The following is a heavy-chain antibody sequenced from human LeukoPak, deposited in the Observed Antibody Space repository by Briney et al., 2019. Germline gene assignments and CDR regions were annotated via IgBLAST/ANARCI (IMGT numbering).Heavy chain of an antibody. CDR2: IFHSGKT. Sequence: PSETLSLTCTVSGYSMSSGYYWGWIRQPPGKGLEWIGSIFHSGKTYYNPSLKSRVTISVDASKNQFSLKVNSVTAADTSIYYCARIPTNAVPSAHNGFDIWGQGTMLTVSS. CDR1: GYSMSSGYY. CDR3: ARIPTNAVPSAHNGFDI. D-gene: IGHD6-19*01. V-gene: IGHV4-38-2*02. J-gene: IGHJ3*02.